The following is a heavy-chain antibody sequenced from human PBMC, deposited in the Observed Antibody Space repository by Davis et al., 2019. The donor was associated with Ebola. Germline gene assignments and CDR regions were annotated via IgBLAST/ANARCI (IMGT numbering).Heavy chain of an antibody. CDR2: IKSKTDGGTT. V-gene: IGHV3-15*01. CDR3: TTGPSIVGAN. D-gene: IGHD1-26*01. Sequence: GESLKISCAASGFTFSNAWMSWVRQAPGKGLEWVGRIKSKTDGGTTDYAAPVKGRFTISRDDSKNTLYLQMNSLKTEDTAVYYCTTGPSIVGANWGQGTLVTVSS. CDR1: GFTFSNAW. J-gene: IGHJ4*02.